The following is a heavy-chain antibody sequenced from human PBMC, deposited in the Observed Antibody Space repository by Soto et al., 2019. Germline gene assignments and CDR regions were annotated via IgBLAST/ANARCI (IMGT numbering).Heavy chain of an antibody. Sequence: QLQLQESGPGLVKPSETLSLTCTVSGGSISSSSYYWGWIRQPPGKGLEWIGSIYYSGSTYYNPSLKSRVTISVDTSKNQFSLKLSSVTAAATAVYYCARQGRRPTYYYYGMDVWGQGPTVTVSS. V-gene: IGHV4-39*01. CDR3: ARQGRRPTYYYYGMDV. CDR1: GGSISSSSYY. J-gene: IGHJ6*02. D-gene: IGHD3-10*01. CDR2: IYYSGST.